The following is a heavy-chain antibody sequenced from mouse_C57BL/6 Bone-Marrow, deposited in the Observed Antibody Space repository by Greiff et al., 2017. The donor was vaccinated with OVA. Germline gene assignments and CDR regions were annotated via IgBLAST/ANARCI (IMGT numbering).Heavy chain of an antibody. Sequence: QVHVKQPGAELVKPGASVKMSCKASGYTFTSYWITWVKQRPGQGLEWIGDIYPGSGSTNYNEKFKSKATLTVDTSSSTAYMQLSSLTSEDSAVYYCARAGGPYGPFYFDYWGQGTSLTVSS. J-gene: IGHJ2*03. V-gene: IGHV1-55*01. CDR2: IYPGSGST. CDR3: ARAGGPYGPFYFDY. CDR1: GYTFTSYW. D-gene: IGHD1-1*02.